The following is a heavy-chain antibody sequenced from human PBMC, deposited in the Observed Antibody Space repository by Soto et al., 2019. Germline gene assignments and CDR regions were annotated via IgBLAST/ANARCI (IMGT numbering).Heavy chain of an antibody. J-gene: IGHJ6*02. D-gene: IGHD5-18*01. CDR1: GYTFTSYA. CDR2: INAGNGNT. V-gene: IGHV1-3*01. CDR3: ARDLASIQLWLDYYYYYGMDV. Sequence: ASVKVSCKASGYTFTSYAMHWVREAPGQRLEWMGWINAGNGNTKYSQKFQGRVTITRDTSASTAYMELSSLRSEDTAVYYCARDLASIQLWLDYYYYYGMDVWGQGTTVTVSS.